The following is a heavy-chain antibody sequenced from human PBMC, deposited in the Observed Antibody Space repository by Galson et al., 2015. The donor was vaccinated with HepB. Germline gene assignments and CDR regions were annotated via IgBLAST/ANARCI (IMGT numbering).Heavy chain of an antibody. CDR1: GYIFSKYG. CDR3: ARDKWEVTFGGVIVIPQD. D-gene: IGHD3-16*02. CDR2: INPYNDNT. J-gene: IGHJ4*02. Sequence: SVKVSCKASGYIFSKYGITWVRQAPGQGLERMGWINPYNDNTNYAQKFQGRVTMTTDTSTSTAYMELRRLRSDDTAVYYCARDKWEVTFGGVIVIPQDWGQGTLVTVSS. V-gene: IGHV1-18*01.